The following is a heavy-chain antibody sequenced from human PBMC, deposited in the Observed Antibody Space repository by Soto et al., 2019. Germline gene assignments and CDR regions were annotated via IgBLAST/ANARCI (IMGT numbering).Heavy chain of an antibody. D-gene: IGHD6-6*01. Sequence: VGSLRLSCAASGFTFSSYDMHWVRQATGKGLEWVSAIGTAGDTYYPGSVKGRFTISRENAKNSLYLQMNSLRAGDTAVYYCARGVQLDRTLYYFDYWGQGTLVTVSS. J-gene: IGHJ4*02. CDR1: GFTFSSYD. CDR3: ARGVQLDRTLYYFDY. V-gene: IGHV3-13*01. CDR2: IGTAGDT.